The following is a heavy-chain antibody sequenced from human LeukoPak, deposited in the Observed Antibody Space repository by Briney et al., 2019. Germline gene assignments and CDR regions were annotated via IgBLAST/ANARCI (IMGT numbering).Heavy chain of an antibody. D-gene: IGHD3-22*01. J-gene: IGHJ4*02. CDR3: ARSSYYYDSSGYSGDY. V-gene: IGHV3-64*01. CDR1: GFTFSSYG. CDR2: IGGST. Sequence: GGSLRLSCAASGFTFSSYGMHWVRQAPGKGLEHVSAIGGSTYYANSVKGRFTISRDNAKNSLYLQMNSLRAEDTAVYYCARSSYYYDSSGYSGDYWGQGTLVTVSS.